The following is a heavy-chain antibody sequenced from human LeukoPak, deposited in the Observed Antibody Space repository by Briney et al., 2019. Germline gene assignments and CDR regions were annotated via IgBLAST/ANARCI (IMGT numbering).Heavy chain of an antibody. CDR3: ARRGVVTTTFDL. D-gene: IGHD4-23*01. CDR1: GYSISSGYY. J-gene: IGHJ4*02. Sequence: SETLSLTCAVSGYSISSGYYWGWIRQPPGKGLEWIGCIYHSGSIHYNPSLKSRVTISEDTSKNQFSLRMTSLTAADTAVYYCARRGVVTTTFDLWGQGTLVAVSS. V-gene: IGHV4-38-2*01. CDR2: IYHSGSI.